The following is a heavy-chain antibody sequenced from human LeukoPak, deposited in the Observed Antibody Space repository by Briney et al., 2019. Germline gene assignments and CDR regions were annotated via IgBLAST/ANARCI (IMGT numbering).Heavy chain of an antibody. CDR1: GFTFSSYW. Sequence: GGSLRLSCAASGFTFSSYWMHWVRQAPGKGLVWVSRINSDGSSTSYADSVKGRFTISRDNSKNTLYLQINSLRAEDTAVYYCVKDSAKKYDDYWGQGTLVTVSS. D-gene: IGHD2/OR15-2a*01. CDR3: VKDSAKKYDDY. J-gene: IGHJ4*02. CDR2: INSDGSST. V-gene: IGHV3-74*01.